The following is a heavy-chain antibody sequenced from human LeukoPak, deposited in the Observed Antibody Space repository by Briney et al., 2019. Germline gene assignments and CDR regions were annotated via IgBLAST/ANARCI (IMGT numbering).Heavy chain of an antibody. Sequence: SETLSLTCAVSGGSISSSYWWSWVRQPPGKGLEWIGEVYHSGSTNYNPSLKSRVTISVDKSKNQFSLKLSPVTAADTAVYYCAREMGGYPFDYWGQGTLVTVSS. J-gene: IGHJ4*02. D-gene: IGHD5-12*01. CDR1: GGSISSSYW. CDR3: AREMGGYPFDY. V-gene: IGHV4-4*02. CDR2: VYHSGST.